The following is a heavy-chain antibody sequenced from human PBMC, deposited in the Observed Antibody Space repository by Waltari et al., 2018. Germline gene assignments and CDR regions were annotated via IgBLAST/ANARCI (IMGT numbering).Heavy chain of an antibody. CDR3: VKDRGTFSFDY. J-gene: IGHJ4*02. Sequence: QVQPMQPGPEVKKPGASMKVSCKASGYTFIGYYIHWVRQAPGQGLEWMGWIIPNSGDTSYAKNFQGRVTMTRDTSISTAYMDLSRLRSDDTAVYYCVKDRGTFSFDYWGQGALVTVSS. CDR2: IIPNSGDT. CDR1: GYTFIGYY. D-gene: IGHD1-26*01. V-gene: IGHV1-2*02.